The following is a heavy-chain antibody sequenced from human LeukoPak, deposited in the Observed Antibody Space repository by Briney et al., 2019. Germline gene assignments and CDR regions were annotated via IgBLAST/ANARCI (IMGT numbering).Heavy chain of an antibody. J-gene: IGHJ5*02. CDR2: IYYSGST. D-gene: IGHD6-19*01. CDR3: ARQYSSGWPWFDP. V-gene: IGHV4-39*01. CDR1: GGSISSGGYY. Sequence: SETLSLTCTVSGGSISSGGYYWGWIRQPPGKGLEWIGSIYYSGSTYYNPSLKSRVTISVDTSKNQFSLKPTSVTAADAAVYYCARQYSSGWPWFDPWGQGTVVTVSS.